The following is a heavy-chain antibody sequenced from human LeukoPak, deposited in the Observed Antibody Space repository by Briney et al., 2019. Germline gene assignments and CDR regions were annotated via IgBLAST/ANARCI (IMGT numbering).Heavy chain of an antibody. J-gene: IGHJ4*02. Sequence: SQTLSLTCTVSGGSISTDNYCWSWIRQPAGKGLEWIGHIYTSGSTIYNPSLKSRVTISIDTSENQFSLKLSSVTAADTAVYYCAYYYDSSGFYPEMSWGQGILVTVSS. CDR1: GGSISTDNYC. D-gene: IGHD3-22*01. CDR3: AYYYDSSGFYPEMS. V-gene: IGHV4-61*09. CDR2: IYTSGST.